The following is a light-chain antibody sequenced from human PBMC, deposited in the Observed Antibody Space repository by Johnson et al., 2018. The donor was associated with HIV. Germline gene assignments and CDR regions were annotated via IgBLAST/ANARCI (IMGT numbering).Light chain of an antibody. Sequence: QSVLTQPPSVSAATGQKVTISCSGNTSNIGSNSVSWYKHLPGIAPKLLVYDRNKRPSGIPDRFSDSQSGTSATLAITGLQTGDEADYYCGTWDTSLGAQYVFGSGTKVTVL. CDR1: TSNIGSNS. V-gene: IGLV1-51*01. CDR3: GTWDTSLGAQYV. CDR2: DRN. J-gene: IGLJ1*01.